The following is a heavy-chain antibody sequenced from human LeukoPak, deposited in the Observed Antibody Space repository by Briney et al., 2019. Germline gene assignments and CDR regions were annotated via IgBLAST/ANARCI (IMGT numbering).Heavy chain of an antibody. V-gene: IGHV1-69*13. D-gene: IGHD2-2*01. CDR3: ARDLEGLVVPAPGGWFDP. J-gene: IGHJ5*02. CDR2: IIPIFGTA. Sequence: GASVKVSCKASGGTFSSYAISWVRQAPGQGLEWMGGIIPIFGTANYAQKFQGRVTITADESTSTAYMELSSLRSEDTAVYYCARDLEGLVVPAPGGWFDPWGQGTLVTVSS. CDR1: GGTFSSYA.